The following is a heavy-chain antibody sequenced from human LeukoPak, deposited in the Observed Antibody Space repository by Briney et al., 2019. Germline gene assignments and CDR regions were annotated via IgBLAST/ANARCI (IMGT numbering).Heavy chain of an antibody. D-gene: IGHD3-9*01. Sequence: ASVKVSCKASGYTFTSYGISWVRQAPGQGLEWMGWISAYNGNTNYAQKFQGRVTMTRDTSISTAYMELSRLRSDDTAVYYCARGSGYDILTGPTEDFDYWGQGTLVTVSS. CDR3: ARGSGYDILTGPTEDFDY. V-gene: IGHV1-18*01. J-gene: IGHJ4*02. CDR2: ISAYNGNT. CDR1: GYTFTSYG.